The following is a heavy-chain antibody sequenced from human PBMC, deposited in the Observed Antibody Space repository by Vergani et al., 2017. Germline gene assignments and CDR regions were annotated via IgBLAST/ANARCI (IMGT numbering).Heavy chain of an antibody. CDR2: IRHDGIT. CDR3: AREGYCTNGVCFTLFDV. CDR1: GGSFNDYW. D-gene: IGHD2-8*01. V-gene: IGHV4-34*01. J-gene: IGHJ4*02. Sequence: QAQLQQWGAVLLKPSETLSLTCAIYGGSFNDYWWTWIRQPPGKGLEWIGEIRHDGITHYSPSLKSRVTISIDTSTHQFSLNLRSVTAADTAVYYCAREGYCTNGVCFTLFDVWGQGALVTVSS.